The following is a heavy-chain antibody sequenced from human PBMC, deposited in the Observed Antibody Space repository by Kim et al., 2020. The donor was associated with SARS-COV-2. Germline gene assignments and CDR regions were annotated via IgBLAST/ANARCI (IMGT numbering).Heavy chain of an antibody. CDR2: IYTSGSI. J-gene: IGHJ4*02. CDR1: GGSISSNY. Sequence: SETLSLTCTVSGGSISSNYWSWIRQPAGKGLEYIGRIYTSGSINYNPSLKSRVTMSVDTSKNQFSLNLSSVTAADTAMYYCARGSSQHGGIFDYWGQGTLVTVSS. D-gene: IGHD1-26*01. CDR3: ARGSSQHGGIFDY. V-gene: IGHV4-4*07.